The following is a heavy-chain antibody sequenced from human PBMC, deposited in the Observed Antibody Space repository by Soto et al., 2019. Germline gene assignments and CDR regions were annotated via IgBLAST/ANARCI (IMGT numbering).Heavy chain of an antibody. Sequence: QVQLVESGGGVVQPGRSLRLSCAASGFTFSSYGMHWVRQAPGKGLEWVAVIWYDGSNKYYADSVKGRFTISRDNSKNTLYLQMNSLRAEDTAVYYCARDQHGGWYGFDYWGQGTLVTVSS. D-gene: IGHD6-19*01. CDR2: IWYDGSNK. J-gene: IGHJ4*02. CDR1: GFTFSSYG. V-gene: IGHV3-33*01. CDR3: ARDQHGGWYGFDY.